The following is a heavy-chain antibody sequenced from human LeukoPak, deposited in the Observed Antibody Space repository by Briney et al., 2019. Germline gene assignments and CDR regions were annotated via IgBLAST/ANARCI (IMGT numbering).Heavy chain of an antibody. J-gene: IGHJ3*02. D-gene: IGHD6-19*01. Sequence: KTGGSLRLSCAASGFTFSDYYMSWIRQAPGKGLEWVSYISSSGSTIYYADSVKGRFTISRDNAKNSLYLQMNSLRAEDTAVYYCAQPVHSSGWYSRSDAFDIWGQGTMVTVSS. V-gene: IGHV3-11*01. CDR1: GFTFSDYY. CDR3: AQPVHSSGWYSRSDAFDI. CDR2: ISSSGSTI.